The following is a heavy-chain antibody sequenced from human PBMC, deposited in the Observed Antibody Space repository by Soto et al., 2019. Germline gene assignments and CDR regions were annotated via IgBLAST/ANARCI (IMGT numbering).Heavy chain of an antibody. J-gene: IGHJ4*01. CDR3: AKDIEPPGLFFDY. CDR2: IYYAGST. CDR1: GGSLHSYY. V-gene: IGHV4-59*12. D-gene: IGHD6-13*01. Sequence: SETLSLTYSVSGGSLHSYYWSWIRQPPGKGLEWVGYIYYAGSTTYNPSLKSRVTISLDTSKNQFSLELSSVTAEDTAVYYCAKDIEPPGLFFDYWGQGTLVTVSS.